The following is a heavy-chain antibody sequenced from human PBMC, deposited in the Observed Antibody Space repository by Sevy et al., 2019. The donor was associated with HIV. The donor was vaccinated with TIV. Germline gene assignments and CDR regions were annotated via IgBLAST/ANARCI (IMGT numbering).Heavy chain of an antibody. V-gene: IGHV3-7*01. CDR2: IKQDESEK. CDR3: AREVGGFNWRPYYFDS. J-gene: IGHJ4*02. D-gene: IGHD3-3*01. CDR1: GFTFSDYW. Sequence: GGSLRLSCAASGFTFSDYWMSWVRQSPGKGLEWVATIKQDESEKYYMDSVKDRFAISRDNGKNSVSLQMNGLRVEDTALYYCAREVGGFNWRPYYFDSWGQGTLVTVSS.